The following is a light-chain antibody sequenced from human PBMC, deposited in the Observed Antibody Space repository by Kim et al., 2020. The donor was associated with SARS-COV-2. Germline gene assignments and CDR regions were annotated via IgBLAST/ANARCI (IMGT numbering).Light chain of an antibody. CDR3: QVWDSSSVWV. Sequence: VAPGKPARITCAGSNIVCKSVHWYQQRTGQAPVLVIYYYSDRPSGIPERFSGSNSVNTATLTLSRVEAGDEADYYCQVWDSSSVWVFGGGTQLTVL. V-gene: IGLV3-21*04. CDR2: YYS. J-gene: IGLJ3*02. CDR1: NIVCKS.